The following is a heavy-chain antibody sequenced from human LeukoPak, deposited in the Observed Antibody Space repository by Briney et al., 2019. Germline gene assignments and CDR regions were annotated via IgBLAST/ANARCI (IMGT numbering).Heavy chain of an antibody. D-gene: IGHD2-2*01. CDR3: ARGHYQLEV. Sequence: GGSLRLSCAASGFTFSYFYMSWIRQAPGKGLEWVSYIHRSGSPIYYADSVQGRFTISRDNARNLLYLQMNSLRGEDTAVYYCARGHYQLEVWGQGTLVTVSS. V-gene: IGHV3-11*01. CDR1: GFTFSYFY. CDR2: IHRSGSPI. J-gene: IGHJ4*02.